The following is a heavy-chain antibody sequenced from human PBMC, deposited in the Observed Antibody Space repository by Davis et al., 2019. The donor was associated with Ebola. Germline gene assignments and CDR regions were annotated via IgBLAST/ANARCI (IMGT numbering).Heavy chain of an antibody. CDR2: ISNSGNT. J-gene: IGHJ4*02. Sequence: PSETLSLTCTVSGGSISSGLYYWSWIRQHPGKGLEWIGFISNSGNTYYNPSLKSRVTISAATSKNQFSLRLSSVTATDTAVYYCARSFSGPIPRHLDHWGQGTLVTVSS. CDR3: ARSFSGPIPRHLDH. V-gene: IGHV4-31*03. CDR1: GGSISSGLYY. D-gene: IGHD2/OR15-2a*01.